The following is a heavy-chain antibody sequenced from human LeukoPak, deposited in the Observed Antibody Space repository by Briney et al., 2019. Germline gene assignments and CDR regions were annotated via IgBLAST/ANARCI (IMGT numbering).Heavy chain of an antibody. Sequence: ASVKVSCKASGYTFTSYGISWVRQAPGQGLEWMGWISGYNGNTNYAQKLQGRVTMTTDTSTSTVYMELRSLRSDDTAVYYCARAKTGQVTGTYYFDYWGQGTLVSVSS. CDR3: ARAKTGQVTGTYYFDY. CDR1: GYTFTSYG. CDR2: ISGYNGNT. V-gene: IGHV1-18*01. J-gene: IGHJ4*02. D-gene: IGHD6-19*01.